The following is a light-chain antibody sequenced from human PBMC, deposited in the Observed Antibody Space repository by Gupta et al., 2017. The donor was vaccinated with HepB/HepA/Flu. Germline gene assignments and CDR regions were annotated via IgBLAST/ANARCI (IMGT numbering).Light chain of an antibody. J-gene: IGKJ4*01. CDR3: QKYNTAPFT. CDR1: QGIDHY. Sequence: DIQMTPSPSSLSASVGDRVTISCRASQGIDHYLAWYQQKPGKVPTLLIYGASTLELGVPSRFSGSGSGTYFTLTISSLQPEDVATYYCQKYNTAPFTFGGGTKVDI. V-gene: IGKV1-27*01. CDR2: GAS.